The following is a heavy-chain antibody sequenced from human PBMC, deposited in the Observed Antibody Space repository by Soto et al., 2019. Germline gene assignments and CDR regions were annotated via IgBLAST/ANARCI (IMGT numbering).Heavy chain of an antibody. CDR1: GGSISSYY. D-gene: IGHD3-10*01. V-gene: IGHV4-59*01. CDR2: IYYSGST. Sequence: QVQLQESGPGLVKPSETLSLTCTVSGGSISSYYWSWIRQPPGKGLEWIGYIYYSGSTNYNPSLKCRVNISEDSFSTQSPRVRSSVTAYDTALYCCASYGAASYHRFEPCGQGTLVSVSS. CDR3: ASYGAASYHRFEP. J-gene: IGHJ5*02.